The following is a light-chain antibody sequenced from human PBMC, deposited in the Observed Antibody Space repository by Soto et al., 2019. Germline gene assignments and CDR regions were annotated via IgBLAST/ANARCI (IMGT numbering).Light chain of an antibody. CDR3: QQFGTSPYT. CDR1: QGIGDT. Sequence: EIVMTQSPATLSVSPGEGATLSCRASQGIGDTLAWYQQKPGQTPRLLIYDTSIRATGVPARFSGSRSGAEFTLAISRLEPEDFAVYYCQQFGTSPYTFGQGTKVDIK. V-gene: IGKV3-15*01. J-gene: IGKJ2*01. CDR2: DTS.